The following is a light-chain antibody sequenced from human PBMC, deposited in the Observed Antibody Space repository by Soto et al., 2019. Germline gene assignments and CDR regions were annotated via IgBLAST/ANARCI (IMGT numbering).Light chain of an antibody. V-gene: IGKV3-11*01. Sequence: ELVMTQSPATLSVSPGERATLSYRASQSVSSNLAWYQKKPVQAPRLLXYGASTRATGIPARFSGSGSGTDLTLTISSLEPEDFAVYYCQQRSNWPPITFGQGTRLDI. CDR3: QQRSNWPPIT. CDR2: GAS. J-gene: IGKJ5*01. CDR1: QSVSSN.